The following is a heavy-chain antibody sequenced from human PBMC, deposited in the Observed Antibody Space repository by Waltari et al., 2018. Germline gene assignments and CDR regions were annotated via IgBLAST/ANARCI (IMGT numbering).Heavy chain of an antibody. CDR2: IIPILGIA. Sequence: QVQLVQSGAEVKKPGSSVKVSCKASGGTFSSYTISWVRQAPGQGLEWMGRIIPILGIANYAQKFQGRATITADKSTSTAYMELSSLRSEDTAVYYCAGSYYYDSSGYDYWGQGTLVTVSS. CDR3: AGSYYYDSSGYDY. CDR1: GGTFSSYT. D-gene: IGHD3-22*01. V-gene: IGHV1-69*02. J-gene: IGHJ4*02.